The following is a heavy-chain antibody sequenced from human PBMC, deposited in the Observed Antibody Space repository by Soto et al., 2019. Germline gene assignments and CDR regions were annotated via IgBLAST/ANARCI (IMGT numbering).Heavy chain of an antibody. CDR2: INTNDGIT. CDR3: SRKRGDGYNHLDY. J-gene: IGHJ4*02. V-gene: IGHV1-46*03. D-gene: IGHD5-12*01. CDR1: GYTFTSYY. Sequence: QVELVQSGAEVKKPGASVKVSCKASGYTFTSYYLHWVRQAPGQGLEWMGLINTNDGITTYAQRLEGRVTMTRDRTTSTVYMELSSLRSEDTAVYYCSRKRGDGYNHLDYWGQGTLVTVSS.